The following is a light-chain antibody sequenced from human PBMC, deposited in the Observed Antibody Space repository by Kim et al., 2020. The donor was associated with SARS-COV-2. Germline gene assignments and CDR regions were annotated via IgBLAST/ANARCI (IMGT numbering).Light chain of an antibody. Sequence: GDRVTITCRASQDINSRLAWYQQRPGMVPKLLIDGASNLQSGVPSRFSGSGSGTDFTLTIWNLQPEDFATYYCQQANNFPWTFGQRTKVDIK. CDR2: GAS. V-gene: IGKV1-12*01. CDR1: QDINSR. CDR3: QQANNFPWT. J-gene: IGKJ1*01.